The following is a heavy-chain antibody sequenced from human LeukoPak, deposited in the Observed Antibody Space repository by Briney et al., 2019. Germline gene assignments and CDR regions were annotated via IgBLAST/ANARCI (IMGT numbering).Heavy chain of an antibody. Sequence: ASVKLSCKASGSTFTSYAISWVRRAPGQGLEWVGGIIPIFGTPNYAQKFQGRVTITTDESTSTAYMELSSLRSEDTAMYYCARDLRLGMEFSPVGYFDYWGQGTLVTVSS. CDR3: ARDLRLGMEFSPVGYFDY. CDR1: GSTFTSYA. CDR2: IIPIFGTP. J-gene: IGHJ4*02. D-gene: IGHD7-27*01. V-gene: IGHV1-69*05.